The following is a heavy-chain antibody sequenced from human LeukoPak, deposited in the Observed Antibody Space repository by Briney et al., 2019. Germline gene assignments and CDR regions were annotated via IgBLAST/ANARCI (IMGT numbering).Heavy chain of an antibody. CDR2: IYTSGST. J-gene: IGHJ4*02. V-gene: IGHV4-4*07. CDR3: ARGKGRWFGRYFDY. D-gene: IGHD3-10*01. CDR1: GGSISSYY. Sequence: SETLSLTCTVSGGSISSYYWSWIRQPAGKGLERIGRIYTSGSTNYNPSLKSRVTMSVDTSKNQFSLKLSSVTAADTAVYYCARGKGRWFGRYFDYWGQGTLVTVSS.